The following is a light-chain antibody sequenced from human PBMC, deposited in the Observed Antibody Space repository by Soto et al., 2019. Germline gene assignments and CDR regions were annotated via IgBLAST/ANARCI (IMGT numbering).Light chain of an antibody. CDR1: QTISTN. J-gene: IGKJ1*01. Sequence: EIVMTQSPATLSVSPGERVTLSCRSSQTISTNLAWYQQKPGQAPRVLIYGASTRATGVPARFSGSGSGTEFTLTISSLQSEDFAVYYCQQNNDWPPWTFGQGTKV. CDR2: GAS. CDR3: QQNNDWPPWT. V-gene: IGKV3-15*01.